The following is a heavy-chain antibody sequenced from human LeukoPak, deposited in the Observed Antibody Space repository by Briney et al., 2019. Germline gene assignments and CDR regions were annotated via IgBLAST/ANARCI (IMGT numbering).Heavy chain of an antibody. CDR3: RGDSSGYYSDYGMDV. CDR1: GFTFGDYA. J-gene: IGHJ6*02. V-gene: IGHV3-49*04. Sequence: GRSLRLSCTASGFTFGDYAMSWVRQAPGKGLEWVSFIRSKAYGGTTEYAASVKGRFTISRDDSKGIAYLQMNSLKTEDTAVYYCRGDSSGYYSDYGMDVWGQGTTVTVSS. D-gene: IGHD3-22*01. CDR2: IRSKAYGGTT.